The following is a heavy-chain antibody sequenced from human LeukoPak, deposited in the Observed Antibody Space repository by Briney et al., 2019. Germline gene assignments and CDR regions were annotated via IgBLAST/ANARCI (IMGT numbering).Heavy chain of an antibody. CDR3: AKEGRGMGAATIDY. V-gene: IGHV3-23*01. D-gene: IGHD1-26*01. J-gene: IGHJ4*02. CDR2: ISGSGGST. Sequence: GGSLRLSCAAFGFSFSSYSMNWVRQAPGKGLEWVSGISGSGGSTYYADSVGRFSISRDNSNNTLYLQMTSLRAEDTAVYYCAKEGRGMGAATIDYWGQGTLVTVSS. CDR1: GFSFSSYS.